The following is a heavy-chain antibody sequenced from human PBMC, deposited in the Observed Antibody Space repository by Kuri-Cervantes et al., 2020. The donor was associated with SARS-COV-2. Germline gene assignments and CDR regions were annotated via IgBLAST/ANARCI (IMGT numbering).Heavy chain of an antibody. CDR3: ARDGDRYFDWLLYPTPPGY. CDR2: RSYDGSNK. J-gene: IGHJ4*02. D-gene: IGHD3-9*01. CDR1: GFTFSCYG. Sequence: GKSLNISCAASGFTFSCYGMPGVRQAPGRGLEWVAVRSYDGSNKYYADSVKGRFTISRDTSKNTLYLQMNSLRAEDPAVYYCARDGDRYFDWLLYPTPPGYWGQGTLVTVSS. V-gene: IGHV3-30*03.